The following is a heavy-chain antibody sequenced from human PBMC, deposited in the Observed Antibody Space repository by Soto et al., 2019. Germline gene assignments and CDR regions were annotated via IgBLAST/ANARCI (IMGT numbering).Heavy chain of an antibody. Sequence: EVQLVESGGGLVQPGGSLRHSCAASGFTVSSNYMSWVRQAPGKGLEWVSVIYSGGSTYYADSVKGRFTISRDNSKNTLYLQMNSLRAEDTAVYYCARELWLPRRDPLMDYWGQGTLVTVSS. CDR3: ARELWLPRRDPLMDY. J-gene: IGHJ4*02. CDR1: GFTVSSNY. CDR2: IYSGGST. V-gene: IGHV3-66*01. D-gene: IGHD6-19*01.